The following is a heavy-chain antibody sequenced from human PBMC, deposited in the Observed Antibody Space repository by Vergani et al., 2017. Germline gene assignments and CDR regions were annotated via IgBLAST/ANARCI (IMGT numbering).Heavy chain of an antibody. Sequence: QVQLQESGPGLVKPPGTLSLTCAVSGDSFRSNKWWTWVRQSPGKPLGWIGEISHSGSTNYNPSLKGRVTLSLDTSKNQFSLRLSSVTAADTAVYYCARDPKSYCSGGSCFSVWGAFDIWGRGTTVTVSS. CDR2: ISHSGST. D-gene: IGHD2-15*01. J-gene: IGHJ3*02. CDR1: GDSFRSNKW. V-gene: IGHV4-4*03. CDR3: ARDPKSYCSGGSCFSVWGAFDI.